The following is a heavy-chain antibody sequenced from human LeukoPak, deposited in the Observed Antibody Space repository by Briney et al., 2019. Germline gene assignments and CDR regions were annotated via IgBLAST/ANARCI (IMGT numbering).Heavy chain of an antibody. J-gene: IGHJ2*01. CDR2: IHYSGYT. CDR3: ARHWGSDWYLDL. CDR1: GGSISNYY. Sequence: PSETLPLTCAVSGGSISNYYCSWIRQPPGKGLEWLGYIHYSGYTNYNPSLKSRVTISVDTSKNQFSLNLSSVTAADTAVYYCARHWGSDWYLDLWGRGTLVTVSS. D-gene: IGHD7-27*01. V-gene: IGHV4-59*01.